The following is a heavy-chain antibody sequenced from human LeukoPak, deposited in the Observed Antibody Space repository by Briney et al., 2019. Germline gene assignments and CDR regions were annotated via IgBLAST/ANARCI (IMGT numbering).Heavy chain of an antibody. D-gene: IGHD3-3*01. V-gene: IGHV3-48*01. CDR2: ISSTSSTI. Sequence: GGSLRLSCAASGFTFSSYTMNWVRQAPGKGLEWVSYISSTSSTIYYADSVKGRFTISRDTSKNTVFLQMNSLRAEDTALYYCARRLSLRFDAFAIWGPGTMVTVSS. CDR1: GFTFSSYT. J-gene: IGHJ3*02. CDR3: ARRLSLRFDAFAI.